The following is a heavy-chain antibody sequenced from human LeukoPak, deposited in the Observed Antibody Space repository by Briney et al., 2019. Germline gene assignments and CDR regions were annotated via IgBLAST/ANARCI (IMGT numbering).Heavy chain of an antibody. CDR1: GSTFSSYA. D-gene: IGHD3-10*01. V-gene: IGHV3-23*01. CDR3: AKFRFGDPNYYYYYGMDV. Sequence: PGGSLRLSCAASGSTFSSYAMSWVRQAPGKGLEWVSAISGSGGSTYYADSVKGRFTISRDNSKNTLYLQMNSLRAEDTAVYYCAKFRFGDPNYYYYYGMDVWGQGTTVTVSS. CDR2: ISGSGGST. J-gene: IGHJ6*02.